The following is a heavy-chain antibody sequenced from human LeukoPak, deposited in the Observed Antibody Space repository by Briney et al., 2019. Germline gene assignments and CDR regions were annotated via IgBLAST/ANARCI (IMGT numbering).Heavy chain of an antibody. Sequence: PGGSLRLSCAASGFISSDNYMSWIRQAPGKGLEWVSYISSSGSIYYADSVKGRFTISRDNSKNTLYLQMNSLRAEDTAVYYCAKDGYYDSSAYYYVRYFDLWGRGTLVTVSS. D-gene: IGHD3-22*01. CDR2: ISSSGSI. CDR1: GFISSDNY. CDR3: AKDGYYDSSAYYYVRYFDL. J-gene: IGHJ2*01. V-gene: IGHV3-11*01.